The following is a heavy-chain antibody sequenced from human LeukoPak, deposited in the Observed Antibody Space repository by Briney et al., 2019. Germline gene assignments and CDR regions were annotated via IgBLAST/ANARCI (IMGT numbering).Heavy chain of an antibody. J-gene: IGHJ5*02. D-gene: IGHD4-23*01. CDR1: GYTFTSYY. CDR3: ARDNSVEDTAWWFDP. V-gene: IGHV1-46*01. Sequence: ASVKVSCKASGYTFTSYYMHWVRQAPGQGLEWMGIINPSGGSTSYAQKFQGRVTITRDMSTSTHYMELSRLRSEDTAVYYCARDNSVEDTAWWFDPWGQGTLVTVSS. CDR2: INPSGGST.